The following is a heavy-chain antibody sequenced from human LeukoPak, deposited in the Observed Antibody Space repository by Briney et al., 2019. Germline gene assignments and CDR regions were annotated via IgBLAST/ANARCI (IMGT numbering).Heavy chain of an antibody. CDR3: ARVTSNWFDP. Sequence: SVKVSCKASGGTFSSYAISWVRQAPGRGLEWMGRIIPILGIANYAQKFQGRVTITADKSTSTAYMELSSLRSEDTAVYYCARVTSNWFDPWGQGTLVTVSS. CDR2: IIPILGIA. CDR1: GGTFSSYA. J-gene: IGHJ5*02. V-gene: IGHV1-69*04.